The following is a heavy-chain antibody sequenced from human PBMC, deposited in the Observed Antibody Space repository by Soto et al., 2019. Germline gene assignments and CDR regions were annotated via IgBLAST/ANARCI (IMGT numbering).Heavy chain of an antibody. CDR1: GFTCSSYS. CDR2: ISSSSSYI. V-gene: IGHV3-21*01. D-gene: IGHD4-17*01. CDR3: ARIRTAARPSDRTDY. J-gene: IGHJ4*02. Sequence: EVQLVESGGGLVKPGGSLRLSCAASGFTCSSYSMNLVRQAPGKGLEWVSSISSSSSYIYYADSVKGRFTLSRDNAKNSLYLQMNSLRAEDTAVYYGARIRTAARPSDRTDYCCQGTLVTVSS.